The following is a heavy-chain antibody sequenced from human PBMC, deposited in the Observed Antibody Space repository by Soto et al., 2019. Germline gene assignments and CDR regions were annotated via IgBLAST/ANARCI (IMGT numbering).Heavy chain of an antibody. CDR2: IRSKAYGGTT. D-gene: IGHD5-12*01. Sequence: GGPLRLSCTASGFTFGDYAMSWVRQAPGKGLEWVGFIRSKAYGGTTEYAASVKGRFTISRDDSKSIAYLQMNSLKTEDTAVYYCTRDLIVATIEGYYYYYGMDVWGQGTTVTVSS. CDR1: GFTFGDYA. V-gene: IGHV3-49*04. J-gene: IGHJ6*02. CDR3: TRDLIVATIEGYYYYYGMDV.